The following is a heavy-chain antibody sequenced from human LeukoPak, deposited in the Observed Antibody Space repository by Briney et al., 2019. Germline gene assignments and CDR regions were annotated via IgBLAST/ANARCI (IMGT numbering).Heavy chain of an antibody. V-gene: IGHV3-66*01. CDR1: GFTVSSNY. D-gene: IGHD5-18*01. J-gene: IGHJ4*02. Sequence: GGSLRLSCAASGFTVSSNYMSWVRQAPGKGLEWVSVIYSGGSTYYADSVTGRFTISRDNSKNTLYLQMNSLRAEDTAVYYCARIHLDTNMASDFWGQGALVTVSS. CDR2: IYSGGST. CDR3: ARIHLDTNMASDF.